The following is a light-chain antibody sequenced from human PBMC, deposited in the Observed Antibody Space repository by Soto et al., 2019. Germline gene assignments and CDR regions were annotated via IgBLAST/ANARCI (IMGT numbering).Light chain of an antibody. CDR3: SSYAGSNNNDV. CDR2: EVS. CDR1: SSDVGGYNY. J-gene: IGLJ1*01. Sequence: QSALTQPPSASGSPGQSVTISCTGTSSDVGGYNYVSWYQQHPGKAPKLMIYEVSKRPSGVPVRFSGSKSGNTASLTVSGLQAEDEADYCCSSYAGSNNNDVFGTGTKLTVL. V-gene: IGLV2-8*01.